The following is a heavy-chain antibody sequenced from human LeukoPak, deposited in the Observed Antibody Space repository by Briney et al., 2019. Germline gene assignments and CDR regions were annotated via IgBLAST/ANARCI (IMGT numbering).Heavy chain of an antibody. CDR1: GFTFSSYA. V-gene: IGHV3-33*08. CDR3: ARDLVNCSSTSCPFYYYYGMDV. D-gene: IGHD2-2*01. CDR2: IWYDGSIK. J-gene: IGHJ6*02. Sequence: GGSLRLSCAASGFTFSSYAMSWVRQAPGKGLEWLAGIWYDGSIKYYADSVKGRFTISRDNSKNTLYLQMNSLRAEDTAVYYCARDLVNCSSTSCPFYYYYGMDVWGQGTTVTVSS.